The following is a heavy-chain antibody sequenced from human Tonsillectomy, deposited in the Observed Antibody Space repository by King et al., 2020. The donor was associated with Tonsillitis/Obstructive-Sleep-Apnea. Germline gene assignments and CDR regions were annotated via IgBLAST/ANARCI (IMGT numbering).Heavy chain of an antibody. J-gene: IGHJ6*02. Sequence: QLVQSGAEVKKPGASVKISCRASGYTFTNYYMHWVRQAPGQGLEWMGIIDPSGGSTSYAQKFQGRVTMTRDTSTSTVYMELSGLRSEDTAVYFCTSVLRYLDWLSSPRYGMDVWGQGTTVTVSS. CDR2: IDPSGGST. CDR1: GYTFTNYY. D-gene: IGHD3-9*01. CDR3: TSVLRYLDWLSSPRYGMDV. V-gene: IGHV1-46*03.